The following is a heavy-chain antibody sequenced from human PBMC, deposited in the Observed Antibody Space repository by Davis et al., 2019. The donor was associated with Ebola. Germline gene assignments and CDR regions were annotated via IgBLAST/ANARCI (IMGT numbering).Heavy chain of an antibody. D-gene: IGHD3-22*01. J-gene: IGHJ4*02. Sequence: MPSETLSLTCTVSGGSVSSGYYYWSWVRQPPGKGLEWIGYIYYSGSTKNNPSLKSRVTISVDTSKNQFSLKLSSVTAADTAVYYCARETTAYYYDSSGYYSFYYFDYWGQGTLVTVSS. CDR3: ARETTAYYYDSSGYYSFYYFDY. CDR2: IYYSGST. V-gene: IGHV4-61*01. CDR1: GGSVSSGYYY.